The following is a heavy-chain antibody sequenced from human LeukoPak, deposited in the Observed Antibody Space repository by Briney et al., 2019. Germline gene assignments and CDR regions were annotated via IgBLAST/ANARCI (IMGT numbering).Heavy chain of an antibody. D-gene: IGHD3-22*01. CDR2: IYPGDSDT. J-gene: IGHJ4*02. CDR1: SFTXYW. V-gene: IGHV5-51*01. Sequence: SFTXYWXXXVRQMPGKGLXXMGIIYPGDSDTRYSPSFQGQVTISADKSISTAYLQWSSLKASDTAMYYCARPDYYDSSGSDYWGQGTLVTVSS. CDR3: ARPDYYDSSGSDY.